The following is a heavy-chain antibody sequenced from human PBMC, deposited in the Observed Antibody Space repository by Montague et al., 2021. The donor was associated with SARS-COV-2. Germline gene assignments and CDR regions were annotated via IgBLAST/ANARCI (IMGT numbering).Heavy chain of an antibody. D-gene: IGHD3-10*01. CDR3: ARGMRGVIILYDYYLMDV. Sequence: SETLSLTCAVYGGSFSGYYWTWIRQPPGKGLEWIGYINHGGRTNYNPSLKSRVTFSADTSKNQFSLRVNSVTAADTAVYFCARGMRGVIILYDYYLMDVWGQGITVSVSS. V-gene: IGHV4-34*01. CDR1: GGSFSGYY. CDR2: INHGGRT. J-gene: IGHJ6*02.